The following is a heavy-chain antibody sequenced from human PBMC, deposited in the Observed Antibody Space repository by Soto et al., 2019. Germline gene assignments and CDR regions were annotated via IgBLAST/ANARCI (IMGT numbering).Heavy chain of an antibody. CDR1: GGSISSGGYY. CDR2: IYHYGST. J-gene: IGHJ5*02. CDR3: ARSQYINDGFDP. Sequence: QVQLQESGPGLVKPSQTLSLTCTVSGGSISSGGYYWSWIRQHPGKGLEWIGYIYHYGSTYYNPSLERRVTLAVDTSKNQFSLKLSSVTAADTAGYYCARSQYINDGFDPGGQGTLVTVSS. D-gene: IGHD1-1*01. V-gene: IGHV4-31*03.